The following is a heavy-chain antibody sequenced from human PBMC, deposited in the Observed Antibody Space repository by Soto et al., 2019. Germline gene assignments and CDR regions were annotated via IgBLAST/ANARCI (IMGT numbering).Heavy chain of an antibody. J-gene: IGHJ3*02. CDR1: GVTFSNYA. V-gene: IGHV3-33*01. Sequence: GGSLRLSCAASGVTFSNYAMHWVRQPPGKGLEWVAIIWYDGDKKYYADSVKGRFPISRDNSKNTLYLQMNSLRGEDQAVYYRARGSGVGTYYGAALDIWGQGTMVTVSS. CDR2: IWYDGDKK. D-gene: IGHD3-10*01. CDR3: ARGSGVGTYYGAALDI.